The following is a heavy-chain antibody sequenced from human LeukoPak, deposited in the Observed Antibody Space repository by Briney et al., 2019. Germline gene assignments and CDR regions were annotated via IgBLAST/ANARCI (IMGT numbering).Heavy chain of an antibody. V-gene: IGHV3-30-3*01. CDR3: ARGRRGSYYYDSSGYYYFDY. CDR1: GFTFSSYA. D-gene: IGHD3-22*01. Sequence: GRSLRLSCAASGFTFSSYAMHWVRQAPGKGLEWVAVISYDGSNKYYADSVKGRFTISRDNSKNTLYLQMNSLRAEDTAVYYCARGRRGSYYYDSSGYYYFDYWGQGTLVTVSS. J-gene: IGHJ4*02. CDR2: ISYDGSNK.